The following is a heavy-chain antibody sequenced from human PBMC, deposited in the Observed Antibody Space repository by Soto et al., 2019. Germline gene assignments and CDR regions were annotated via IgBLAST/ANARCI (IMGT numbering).Heavy chain of an antibody. J-gene: IGHJ3*02. V-gene: IGHV3-9*01. D-gene: IGHD1-1*01. CDR2: ISWNSGSL. CDR3: AKDRSNHYNTGGAFDI. CDR1: GFTFDDYA. Sequence: EVQLVESGGGLVQPGRSLRLSCAASGFTFDDYAMHWVRQAPGKCLEWVSGISWNSGSLGYADSVKGRFTISRDNAKKSLYLQMNSLIAEDTALYYCAKDRSNHYNTGGAFDIWGQGTMVTVSS.